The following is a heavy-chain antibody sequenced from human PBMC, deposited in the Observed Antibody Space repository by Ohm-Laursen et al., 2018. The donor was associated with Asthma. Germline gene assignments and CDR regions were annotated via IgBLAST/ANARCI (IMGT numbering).Heavy chain of an antibody. CDR1: GYTFSRYS. J-gene: IGHJ4*02. Sequence: GSLRLSCSASGYTFSRYSIHWVRQIPGKGLEWVASISTASSFIYYADSVRGRFTTSRDNARNSVYLQMNSLRAEDTAVYYCAKDSSEVVAADEYWGQGTLVTVSS. V-gene: IGHV3-21*04. D-gene: IGHD2-15*01. CDR2: ISTASSFI. CDR3: AKDSSEVVAADEY.